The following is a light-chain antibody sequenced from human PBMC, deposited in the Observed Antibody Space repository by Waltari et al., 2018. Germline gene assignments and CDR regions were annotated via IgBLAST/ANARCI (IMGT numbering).Light chain of an antibody. CDR2: DTT. CDR1: TGAVTSVRH. CDR3: LLWYSGARWV. V-gene: IGLV7-46*01. J-gene: IGLJ3*02. Sequence: QAVVTQEPSLTVSPGGPVTLTCGSSTGAVTSVRHPYRFQQKPAQVPRTLIYDTTNKHSRTPARFSGSLLGVKAALTLSGAQPEDEAEYYCLLWYSGARWVFGGGTKLSVL.